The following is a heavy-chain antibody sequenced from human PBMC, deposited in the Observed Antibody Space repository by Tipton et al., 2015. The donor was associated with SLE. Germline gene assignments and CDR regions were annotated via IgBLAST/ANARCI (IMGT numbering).Heavy chain of an antibody. CDR1: GGSISSYY. CDR2: INHSGST. J-gene: IGHJ4*02. V-gene: IGHV4-34*01. CDR3: ARLETGTTSNFDY. D-gene: IGHD1-1*01. Sequence: TLSLTCPVSGGSISSYYWSWIRQPPGKGLEWIGEINHSGSTNYNPSLKNRVTISVDTSKNQFSLKLSSVTAADTAVYYCARLETGTTSNFDYWGQGTLVTVSS.